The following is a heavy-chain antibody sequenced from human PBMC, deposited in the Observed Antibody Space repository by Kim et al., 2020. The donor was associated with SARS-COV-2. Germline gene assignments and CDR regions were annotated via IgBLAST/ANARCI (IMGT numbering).Heavy chain of an antibody. D-gene: IGHD3-22*01. CDR2: INAGNGNT. V-gene: IGHV1-3*01. J-gene: IGHJ4*02. CDR3: ARGPRGYYYVFDY. Sequence: ASVKVSCKASGYTFTSYAMHWVRQAPGQRLEWMGWINAGNGNTKYSQKFQGRVTITRDTSASTAYMELSSLRSEDTAVYYCARGPRGYYYVFDYWGQGTLVTVSS. CDR1: GYTFTSYA.